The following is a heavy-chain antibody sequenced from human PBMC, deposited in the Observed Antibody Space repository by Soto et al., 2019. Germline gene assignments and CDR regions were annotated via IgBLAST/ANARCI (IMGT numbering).Heavy chain of an antibody. Sequence: SVKVSCKASGGTFSSYAISWVRQAPGQGLEWMGGIIPIFGTANYAQKFQGRFTITADESTSTAYMERSCLRSEDTAVYYCARDRDDYGDDGVRRYFDYWGQGTLVTVSS. CDR3: ARDRDDYGDDGVRRYFDY. CDR2: IIPIFGTA. CDR1: GGTFSSYA. J-gene: IGHJ4*02. V-gene: IGHV1-69*13. D-gene: IGHD4-17*01.